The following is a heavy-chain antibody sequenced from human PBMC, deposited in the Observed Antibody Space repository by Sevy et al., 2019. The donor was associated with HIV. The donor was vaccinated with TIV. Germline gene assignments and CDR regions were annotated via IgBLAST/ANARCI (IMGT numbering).Heavy chain of an antibody. D-gene: IGHD6-6*01. CDR3: ARQYSSSFGIDY. J-gene: IGHJ4*02. CDR1: GGSFTSDY. V-gene: IGHV4-59*08. CDR2: LYNRGST. Sequence: SETLTLTCIVSGGSFTSDYWSWIRQPPGKGLEWIGYLYNRGSTTYNPSFKSRVTISVDTSKKQIYLKLNSVTAADTAVYYCARQYSSSFGIDYWGQGTRVTVSS.